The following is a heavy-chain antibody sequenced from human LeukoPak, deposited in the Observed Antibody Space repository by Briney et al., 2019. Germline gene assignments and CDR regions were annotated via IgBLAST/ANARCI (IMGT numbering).Heavy chain of an antibody. CDR1: GYTFTGYY. Sequence: ASVKVSCKASGYTFTGYYMHWVRQAPGQGLEWMGWMNPNSGNTGYAQKFQGRVTMTRNTSISTAYMELSSLRSEDTAVYYCARDPLRYFDWLPRRAPESNWFDPWGQGTLVTVSS. CDR2: MNPNSGNT. D-gene: IGHD3-9*01. CDR3: ARDPLRYFDWLPRRAPESNWFDP. J-gene: IGHJ5*02. V-gene: IGHV1-8*02.